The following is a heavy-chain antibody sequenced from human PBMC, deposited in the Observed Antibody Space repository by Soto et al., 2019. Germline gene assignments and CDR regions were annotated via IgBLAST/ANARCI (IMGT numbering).Heavy chain of an antibody. J-gene: IGHJ5*02. CDR3: ARSDSSSWYGLSWFDP. D-gene: IGHD6-13*01. CDR2: IYYSGST. V-gene: IGHV4-31*03. CDR1: GRSIRSGGYY. Sequence: PSDTLSLTCTVSGRSIRSGGYYWSWIRQHPGKGLEWIGYIYYSGSTYYNPSLKSRVTISVDTSKNQFSLKLSSVTAADTAVYYCARSDSSSWYGLSWFDPWGQGTLVTVS.